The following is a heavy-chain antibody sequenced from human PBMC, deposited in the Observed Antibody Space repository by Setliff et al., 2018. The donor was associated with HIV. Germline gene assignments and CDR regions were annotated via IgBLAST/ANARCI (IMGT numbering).Heavy chain of an antibody. CDR2: INHSGST. CDR3: VRGWDDKVSTISAPYYYYMDV. CDR1: GGSLNGFY. J-gene: IGHJ6*03. D-gene: IGHD5-12*01. Sequence: PSETLSLTCAFYGGSLNGFYWGWIRQSPGKGLEWIGQINHSGSTNYNPSLRSRVTIRVDMSKNQFSLEMTAVTAADTAVYYCVRGWDDKVSTISAPYYYYMDVWGKGTTVTVSS. V-gene: IGHV4-34*01.